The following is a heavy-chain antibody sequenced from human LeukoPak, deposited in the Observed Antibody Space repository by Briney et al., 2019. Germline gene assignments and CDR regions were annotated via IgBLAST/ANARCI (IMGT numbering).Heavy chain of an antibody. Sequence: SETLSLTCTVSGGSISGYYWSWIRQPPGKGLEWIGYIYYSGSTNYNPSLKSRVTISVDTSKNQFSLKLSSVTAADTVVYYCAMTGGDWFDPWGQGTLVTVSS. CDR2: IYYSGST. D-gene: IGHD2-8*02. J-gene: IGHJ5*02. CDR3: AMTGGDWFDP. V-gene: IGHV4-59*08. CDR1: GGSISGYY.